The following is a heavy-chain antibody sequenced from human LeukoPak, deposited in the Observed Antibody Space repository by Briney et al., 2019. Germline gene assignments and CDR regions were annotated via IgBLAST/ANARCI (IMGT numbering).Heavy chain of an antibody. CDR3: ARVGVRYYYDSSGYSYFDY. CDR1: GGSISSYY. J-gene: IGHJ4*02. CDR2: IYYSGST. V-gene: IGHV4-59*12. Sequence: SETLSLTCTVSGGSISSYYWSWIRQPPGKGLERIGYIYYSGSTNYNPSLKSRVTISVDTPKNQFSLKLSSVTAADTAVYYCARVGVRYYYDSSGYSYFDYWGQGTLVTVSS. D-gene: IGHD3-22*01.